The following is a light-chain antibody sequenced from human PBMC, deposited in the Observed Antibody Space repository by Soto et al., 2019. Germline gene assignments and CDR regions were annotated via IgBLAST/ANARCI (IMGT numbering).Light chain of an antibody. CDR2: GAS. Sequence: EIVMTQSPATLSVSPGERATLSCRASQSVSSNLAWYQQKPGQAPRLLIYGASTRAAGIPARFSGSGFGTDFTLTISSLEPEDAAVYYCQQRSNWPPITFGQGTRLGIK. CDR3: QQRSNWPPIT. V-gene: IGKV3-11*01. CDR1: QSVSSN. J-gene: IGKJ5*01.